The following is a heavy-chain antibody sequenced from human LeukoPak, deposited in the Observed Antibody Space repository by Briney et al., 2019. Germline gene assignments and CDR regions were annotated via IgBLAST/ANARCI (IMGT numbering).Heavy chain of an antibody. V-gene: IGHV4-59*11. Sequence: PSETLSLTCTASGGTFIGLFRSWIRQPPGRGLEWIGYIYDSGNTKYNPSLNSRVTISVDTSKNQFSLNLTSVNIADTAVYYCARGALGHARPGWFVPGGQGNLVTVSS. CDR1: GGTFIGLF. CDR2: IYDSGNT. J-gene: IGHJ5*02. CDR3: ARGALGHARPGWFVP. D-gene: IGHD6-6*01.